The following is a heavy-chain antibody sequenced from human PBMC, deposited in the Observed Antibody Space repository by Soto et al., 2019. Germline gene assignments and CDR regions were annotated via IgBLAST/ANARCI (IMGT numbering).Heavy chain of an antibody. J-gene: IGHJ3*02. CDR3: ARGXXLXGSTFDI. CDR2: IYYSGST. Sequence: QVXLQESGPGLVKPAETLSLTCTVSGXSIXXXXWXXXRQXXGKGLEYIGYIYYSGSTNYNPSLKSRVTISVDMSREQFSLKLTSVTAADTAVYYCARGXXLXGSTFDIWGQGTSVTVSS. CDR1: GXSIXXXX. V-gene: IGHV4-59*11.